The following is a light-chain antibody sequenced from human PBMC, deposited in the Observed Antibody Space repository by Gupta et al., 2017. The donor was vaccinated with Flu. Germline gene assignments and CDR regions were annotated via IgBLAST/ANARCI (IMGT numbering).Light chain of an antibody. V-gene: IGLV2-11*01. CDR2: DVS. CDR3: CSYAGSFTYV. CDR1: SSDVGGYIY. Sequence: QSALTQPRSVSGSPGQSVTISCTGTSSDVGGYIYVSWYQQHPDKAPKLMIYDVSKRPSGVPDRFSGSKSGTTASPTISGLQAEDEADYYCCSYAGSFTYVFGAGTKVTVL. J-gene: IGLJ1*01.